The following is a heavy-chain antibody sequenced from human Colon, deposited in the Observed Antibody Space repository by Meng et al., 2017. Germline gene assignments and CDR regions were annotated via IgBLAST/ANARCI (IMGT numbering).Heavy chain of an antibody. V-gene: IGHV4-34*02. CDR3: ARGQDHAKTGY. CDR1: GGSSSNNY. CDR2: VTQTEGT. D-gene: IGHD1-14*01. J-gene: IGHJ4*02. Sequence: QVQLQQWGAALLKPSETLSLTCAVYGGSSSNNYWSWIRQPPGKGLEWIGEVTQTEGTNYNPSLESRVTISVDMSKNQFSLKLSSVTAADTAVYFCARGQDHAKTGYWGQGTLVTVSS.